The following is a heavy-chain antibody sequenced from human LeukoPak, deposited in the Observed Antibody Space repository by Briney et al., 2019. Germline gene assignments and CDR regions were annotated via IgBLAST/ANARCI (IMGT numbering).Heavy chain of an antibody. V-gene: IGHV3-30*03. D-gene: IGHD4-17*01. Sequence: GGSLRLSCAASGFTFSRYGMHWVRQAPGKGLEWMAVISYDGNNKYYADSVKGRVTISRDNSKDTVYLEMISLRAEDTAVYYCARDKRFGDYGDYGGNYFDYWGQGTLVTVSS. CDR1: GFTFSRYG. J-gene: IGHJ4*02. CDR3: ARDKRFGDYGDYGGNYFDY. CDR2: ISYDGNNK.